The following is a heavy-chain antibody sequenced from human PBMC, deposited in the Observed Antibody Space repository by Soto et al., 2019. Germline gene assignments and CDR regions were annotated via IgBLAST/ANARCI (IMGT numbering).Heavy chain of an antibody. CDR1: GFSFSDYS. V-gene: IGHV3-21*06. CDR2: ITHTVTNA. Sequence: GGSLRLSCTASGFSFSDYSFNWVRQAPGKGLEWVSSITHTVTNAYYADSVKGRFTISKDSADNSLILQMTSLRAEDTAVYHCARASGNDWYSYYWGQGTMVTVSS. D-gene: IGHD2-21*02. CDR3: ARASGNDWYSYY. J-gene: IGHJ4*02.